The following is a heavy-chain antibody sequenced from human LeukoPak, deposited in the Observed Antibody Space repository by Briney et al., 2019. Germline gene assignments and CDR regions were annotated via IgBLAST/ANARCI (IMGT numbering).Heavy chain of an antibody. CDR3: ARAPLGGPRRRGGFDY. CDR2: MNPNSGNT. V-gene: IGHV1-8*03. CDR1: GGTFSRFA. D-gene: IGHD3-16*01. J-gene: IGHJ4*02. Sequence: GSSVKVSCKASGGTFSRFAVSWVRQAPGQGLEWMGWMNPNSGNTGYAQKFQGRVTITRNTSISTAYMELSSLRSEDTAVYYCARAPLGGPRRRGGFDYWGQGTLITVSS.